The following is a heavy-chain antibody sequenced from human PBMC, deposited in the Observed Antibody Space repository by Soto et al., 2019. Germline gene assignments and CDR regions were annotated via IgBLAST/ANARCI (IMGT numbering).Heavy chain of an antibody. J-gene: IGHJ4*02. D-gene: IGHD3-16*01. CDR3: ARGGGILDY. V-gene: IGHV3-30-3*01. Sequence: QVQLVESGGAVVQPGTSLGLSCAASGFTFSDYAMHWVRQAPGKGLEWVAVIPYDGNNRYYADSVKGRFTISRDNSKNTLYLQMNSLRAEDTAVYYCARGGGILDYWGQGTLVTVSS. CDR1: GFTFSDYA. CDR2: IPYDGNNR.